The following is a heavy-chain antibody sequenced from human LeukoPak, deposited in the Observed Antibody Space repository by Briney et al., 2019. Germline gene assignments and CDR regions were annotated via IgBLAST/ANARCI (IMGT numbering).Heavy chain of an antibody. CDR2: INSDGSST. J-gene: IGHJ4*02. Sequence: GGSLRLSCAASGFTFSTYAMHWVRQAPGKGLEYVSVINSDGSSTYYANSVKGRFTISRDNSKNTLYLQMGSLRADDMAVYYCARALYDTSGYYYGDFDYWGQGTLVTVSS. CDR3: ARALYDTSGYYYGDFDY. D-gene: IGHD3-22*01. CDR1: GFTFSTYA. V-gene: IGHV3-64*01.